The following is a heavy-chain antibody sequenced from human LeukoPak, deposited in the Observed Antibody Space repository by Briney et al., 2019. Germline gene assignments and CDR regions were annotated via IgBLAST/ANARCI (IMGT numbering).Heavy chain of an antibody. V-gene: IGHV3-49*03. D-gene: IGHD3-16*01. CDR1: GFTFGDYA. J-gene: IGHJ6*03. CDR3: TRWGIDYYYYMDV. CDR2: IRSKAYGGTT. Sequence: PGGSLRLSCTASGFTFGDYAMSWFRQAPGKGQEWGGFIRSKAYGGTTEYAASVKGRFTISRDDSKSIAYLQMNSLKTEDTAVYYCTRWGIDYYYYMDVWGKGTTVTVSS.